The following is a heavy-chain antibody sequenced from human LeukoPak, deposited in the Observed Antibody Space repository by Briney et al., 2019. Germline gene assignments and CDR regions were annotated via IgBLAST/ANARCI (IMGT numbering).Heavy chain of an antibody. D-gene: IGHD6-13*01. J-gene: IGHJ1*01. CDR3: VRPSQGYFQN. Sequence: GGSLRLSCAASGFDFSEHEMDWVRQAPGRGHEWLARIRNKNHGYTTEYAASVKGGFTISRDDSSSSLRLQMNSLNTDDTAVYFCVRPSQGYFQNWGQGTLVTVSP. CDR2: IRNKNHGYTT. V-gene: IGHV3-72*01. CDR1: GFDFSEHE.